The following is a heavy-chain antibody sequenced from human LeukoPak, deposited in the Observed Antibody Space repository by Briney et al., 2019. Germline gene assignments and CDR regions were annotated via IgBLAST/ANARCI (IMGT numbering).Heavy chain of an antibody. CDR1: GYTFTNYG. CDR2: ISAYNGNT. D-gene: IGHD2-2*01. J-gene: IGHJ4*02. CDR3: ARDPPYCSNTNCYFDY. V-gene: IGHV1-18*01. Sequence: ASVKVSCKASGYTFTNYGISWVRQAPGQGLEWMGWISAYNGNTNYAQKLQGRVTTTTDTSTSTAYMELRSLRSDDTAVYYCARDPPYCSNTNCYFDYWGQGTLVTVSS.